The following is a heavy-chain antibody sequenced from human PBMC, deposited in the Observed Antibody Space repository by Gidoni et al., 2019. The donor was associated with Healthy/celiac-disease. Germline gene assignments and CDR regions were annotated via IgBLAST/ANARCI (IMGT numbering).Heavy chain of an antibody. D-gene: IGHD2-21*01. Sequence: EVQLVESGGGLVKPGGSLRLSCAASGFTFSRYMLNGVGQDPGKGLEWVISISSSSSYIYYADSVKGRFTISRDNAKNSLYLQRNSLRAEDTAVYYCARGDDCGGECLYGRLPDYWGQGTLVTVSS. CDR3: ARGDDCGGECLYGRLPDY. J-gene: IGHJ4*02. CDR2: ISSSSSYI. CDR1: GFTFSRYM. V-gene: IGHV3-21*01.